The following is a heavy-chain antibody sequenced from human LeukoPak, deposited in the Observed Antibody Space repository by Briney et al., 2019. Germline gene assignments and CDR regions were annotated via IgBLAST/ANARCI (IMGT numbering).Heavy chain of an antibody. V-gene: IGHV3-23*01. CDR2: ISRSGDNT. D-gene: IGHD6-6*01. CDR3: AARSSNYYYYYMDV. J-gene: IGHJ6*03. Sequence: GGSLRLSCAASGFTFSKSALSWVRQAPGKGLEWVSTISRSGDNTYYADSVKGRFTISRDNSKNTLYLRMNSLRAEDTAVYYCAARSSNYYYYYMDVWGRGTTVTVSS. CDR1: GFTFSKSA.